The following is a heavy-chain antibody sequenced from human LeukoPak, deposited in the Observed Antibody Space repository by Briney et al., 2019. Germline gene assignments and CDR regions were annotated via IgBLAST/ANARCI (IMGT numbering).Heavy chain of an antibody. D-gene: IGHD3-10*01. CDR3: ARDIEDGSGYFNWFDP. J-gene: IGHJ5*02. CDR1: GGTFSSYT. V-gene: IGHV1-69*08. CDR2: IIPILGTA. Sequence: ASVKVSCKASGGTFSSYTISWVRQAPGQGLEWMGRIIPILGTANYAQKFQGRVTITADKSTSTAYMELSSLRSEDTAVYYCARDIEDGSGYFNWFDPWGQGTLVTVSS.